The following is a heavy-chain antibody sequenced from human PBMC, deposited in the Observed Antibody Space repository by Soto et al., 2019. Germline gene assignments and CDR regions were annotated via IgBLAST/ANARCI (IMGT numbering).Heavy chain of an antibody. D-gene: IGHD5-12*01. CDR3: ARHHGPTTSENWFDP. J-gene: IGHJ5*02. CDR1: GYTFFTYD. V-gene: IGHV1-18*01. CDR2: ISTYSGDT. Sequence: QVHLVQSGVEVKTPGASVKVSCQASGYTFFTYDISWVRQAPGQGLGWMGWISTYSGDTKYAQKFQGRATMTTDTSTTTAYLELRSLRSDDTAVYYCARHHGPTTSENWFDPWGQGTLVTVSS.